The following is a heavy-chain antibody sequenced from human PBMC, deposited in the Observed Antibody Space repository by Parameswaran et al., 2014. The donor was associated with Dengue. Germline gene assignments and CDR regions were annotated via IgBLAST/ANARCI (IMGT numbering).Heavy chain of an antibody. V-gene: IGHV5-51*01. D-gene: IGHD3/OR15-3a*01. Sequence: VRQMPGKGLEWMGIIYPGNSKTIYSPSFQGRVTISADTSISTASLQWSSLKASDTAIYYCATLDYYYYYGMDIWGQGTTVTVSS. CDR3: ATLDYYYYYGMDI. CDR2: IYPGNSKT. J-gene: IGHJ6*02.